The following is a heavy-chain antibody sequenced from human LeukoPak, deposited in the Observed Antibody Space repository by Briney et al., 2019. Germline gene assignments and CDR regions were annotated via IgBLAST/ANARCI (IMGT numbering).Heavy chain of an antibody. J-gene: IGHJ2*01. CDR3: ARDGIAVAGSYWYFDL. Sequence: SETLSLTCTVSGDSISSYYWSWIRQPPGKGLEWIGYIYYSGSTNYNPSLKSRATISVDTSKNQFCLKLSSVTAADTAVYYCARDGIAVAGSYWYFDLRGRGTLVSVSS. CDR2: IYYSGST. V-gene: IGHV4-59*01. D-gene: IGHD6-19*01. CDR1: GDSISSYY.